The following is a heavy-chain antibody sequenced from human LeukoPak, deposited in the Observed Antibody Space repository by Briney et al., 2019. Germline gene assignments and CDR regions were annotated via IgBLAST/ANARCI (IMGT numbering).Heavy chain of an antibody. D-gene: IGHD3-16*01. CDR1: GGSISSYY. CDR2: IYSGGST. CDR3: ARDRWGGYFDY. Sequence: ETLSLTCTVSGGSISSYYWSWVRQAPGKGLEWVSVIYSGGSTYYADSVKGRFTISRDNSKNTLYLQMNSLRAEDTAVYYCARDRWGGYFDYWGQGTLVTVSS. V-gene: IGHV3-53*01. J-gene: IGHJ4*02.